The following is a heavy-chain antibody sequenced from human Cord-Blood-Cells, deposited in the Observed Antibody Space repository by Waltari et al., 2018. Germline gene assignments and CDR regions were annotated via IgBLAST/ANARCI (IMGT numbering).Heavy chain of an antibody. D-gene: IGHD1-20*01. J-gene: IGHJ2*01. CDR2: IYYSGST. CDR3: ARLPLTVSYWYFDL. V-gene: IGHV4-39*01. CDR1: GGSISSSSSY. Sequence: QLQLQESGPGLVKPSETLSLTCTVSGGSISSSSSYWGWIRQPPGKGLEWIGSIYYSGSTYYNPSLKSRVTISVDTSKNQFSLKLSSVTAADTAVYYCARLPLTVSYWYFDLWGRGTLVTVSS.